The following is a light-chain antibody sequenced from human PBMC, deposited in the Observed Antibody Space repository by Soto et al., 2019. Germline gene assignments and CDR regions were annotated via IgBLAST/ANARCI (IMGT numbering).Light chain of an antibody. J-gene: IGLJ1*01. V-gene: IGLV2-14*01. CDR1: SSDVGGYNY. CDR3: SSFTSSSSLV. CDR2: EVT. Sequence: QSALTQPASVSGSPGQSITISCTGTSSDVGGYNYVSWYQQHPGKAPKLMIYEVTNRPSGVSNRFSGSKSGNTASLTISGLHAEDEADYYCSSFTSSSSLVFGIGTKLTVL.